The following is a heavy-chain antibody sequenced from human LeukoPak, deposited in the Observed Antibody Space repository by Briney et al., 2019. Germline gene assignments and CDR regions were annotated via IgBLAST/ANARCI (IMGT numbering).Heavy chain of an antibody. CDR3: ARDRTTVTTDAFDI. J-gene: IGHJ3*02. V-gene: IGHV3-33*08. Sequence: GGSLRLSCAASGFTFSSYGIHWVRQAPGKGLEWVAVIWYDGSNEYYADSVKGRFTISRDNSKNTLYLQMNSLRAEDTAVYYCARDRTTVTTDAFDIWGQGTMVTVSS. D-gene: IGHD4-17*01. CDR2: IWYDGSNE. CDR1: GFTFSSYG.